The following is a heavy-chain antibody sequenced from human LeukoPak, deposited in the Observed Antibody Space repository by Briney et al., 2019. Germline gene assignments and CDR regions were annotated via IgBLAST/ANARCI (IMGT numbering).Heavy chain of an antibody. CDR3: ARDDIRSRTTTGIGLRSYGDYAPHWFDP. J-gene: IGHJ5*02. CDR2: IIPILGIA. Sequence: ASVKVSCKASGGTFISYAISWVRQAPGQGLEWMGRIIPILGIASYAQKFQGRVTITADKSTSTAYMELSSLRSEDTAVYYCARDDIRSRTTTGIGLRSYGDYAPHWFDPWGQGTLVTVSS. CDR1: GGTFISYA. V-gene: IGHV1-69*04. D-gene: IGHD4-17*01.